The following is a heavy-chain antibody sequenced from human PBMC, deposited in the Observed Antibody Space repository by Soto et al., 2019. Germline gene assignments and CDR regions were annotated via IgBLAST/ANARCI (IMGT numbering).Heavy chain of an antibody. CDR3: AREARITGTLFSLPLHYYYYGMDV. CDR1: GFTFSSYA. CDR2: ISYDGSNK. D-gene: IGHD1-7*01. Sequence: GGSLRLSCAASGFTFSSYAMHWVRPAPGKGLEWVAVISYDGSNKYYADSVKGRFTISRDNSKNTLYLQMNSLRAEDTAVYYCAREARITGTLFSLPLHYYYYGMDVWGQGTTVTVSS. V-gene: IGHV3-30-3*01. J-gene: IGHJ6*02.